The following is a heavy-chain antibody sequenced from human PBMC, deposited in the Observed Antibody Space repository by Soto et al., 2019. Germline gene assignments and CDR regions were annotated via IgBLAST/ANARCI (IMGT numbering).Heavy chain of an antibody. D-gene: IGHD3-10*01. CDR3: ARGKIGYYGSGSNNWFDP. J-gene: IGHJ5*02. V-gene: IGHV3-48*02. CDR1: GFTFSSYS. Sequence: EVQLVESGGGSVQPGGSLRLSCAASGFTFSSYSMNWVRQAPGKGLEWVSYISSSSSTIYYADSVKGRFTISRDNAKNSLYLQMNSLRDEDTAVYYCARGKIGYYGSGSNNWFDPWGQGTLVTVSS. CDR2: ISSSSSTI.